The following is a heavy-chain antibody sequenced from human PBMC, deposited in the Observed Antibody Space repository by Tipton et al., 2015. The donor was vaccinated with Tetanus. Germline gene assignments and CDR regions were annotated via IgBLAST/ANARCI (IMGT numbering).Heavy chain of an antibody. CDR2: IYYSGNRGST. V-gene: IGHV4-59*01. CDR1: GVSIRSYY. CDR3: ARGEEIAEYYFDY. Sequence: TLSLTCTVSGVSIRSYYWSWIRQPPGKGLEWIGYIYYSGNRGSTNYSPSLKSRVTISVDTAKNQISLKLTSVTAADTAVYYCARGEEIAEYYFDYWGQGTLVTVSS. J-gene: IGHJ4*02. D-gene: IGHD6-13*01.